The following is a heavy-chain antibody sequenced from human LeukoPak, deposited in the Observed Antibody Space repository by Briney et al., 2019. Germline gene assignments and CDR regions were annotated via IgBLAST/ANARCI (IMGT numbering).Heavy chain of an antibody. CDR1: GFTFSSYA. J-gene: IGHJ4*02. CDR2: ISGSGGST. D-gene: IGHD3-22*01. CDR3: AKARDYDSSGYGFDY. Sequence: PGGSLVLSCAASGFTFSSYAMSWVRQAPGKGLEWVSAISGSGGSTYYADSVKGRFTISRDNSKNTLYLQMNSLRAEDTAVYYCAKARDYDSSGYGFDYWGQGTLVTVSS. V-gene: IGHV3-23*01.